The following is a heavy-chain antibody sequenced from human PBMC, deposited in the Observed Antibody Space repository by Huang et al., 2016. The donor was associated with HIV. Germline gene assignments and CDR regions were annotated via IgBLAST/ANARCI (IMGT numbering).Heavy chain of an antibody. CDR2: ISWNSEFI. V-gene: IGHV3-9*01. CDR3: AKGAVAGRRGPLDY. Sequence: EVQLVEKGGGLIQPGKSLTLTCTVSGVNFDDYAMHWVRQAPGKCLEWVSGISWNSEFINYADSVKGRFTISRDSAKNSVFLQMNSLRPEDTALYYCAKGAVAGRRGPLDYWGQGTLVTVSS. J-gene: IGHJ4*02. CDR1: GVNFDDYA. D-gene: IGHD6-19*01.